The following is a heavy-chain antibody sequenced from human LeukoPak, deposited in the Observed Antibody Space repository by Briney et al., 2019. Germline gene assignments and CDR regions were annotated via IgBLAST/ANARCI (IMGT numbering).Heavy chain of an antibody. D-gene: IGHD4-23*01. Sequence: ASVKVSCRVSGYTLTELSMHWVRQAPGKGLEWMGGFDPEDGETIYAQKFQGRVTMTEDTSTDTAHMELSSLRSEDTAVYYCATLLPNDNSPKRNPPDYWGQGTLVTVSS. J-gene: IGHJ4*02. V-gene: IGHV1-24*01. CDR1: GYTLTELS. CDR2: FDPEDGET. CDR3: ATLLPNDNSPKRNPPDY.